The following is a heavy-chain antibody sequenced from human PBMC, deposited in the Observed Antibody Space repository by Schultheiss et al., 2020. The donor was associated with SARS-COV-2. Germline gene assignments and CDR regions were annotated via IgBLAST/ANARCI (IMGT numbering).Heavy chain of an antibody. J-gene: IGHJ5*02. CDR1: GFTFDDYA. D-gene: IGHD2-15*01. Sequence: GGSLRLSCAASGFTFDDYAMHWVRQAPGKGLEWVSGISWNSGSIGYADSVKGRFTISRDNAKNTLYLQMNSLRAEDTAVYYCARDLGYCSGGSCRNWFDPWGQGTLVTVSS. CDR3: ARDLGYCSGGSCRNWFDP. V-gene: IGHV3-9*01. CDR2: ISWNSGSI.